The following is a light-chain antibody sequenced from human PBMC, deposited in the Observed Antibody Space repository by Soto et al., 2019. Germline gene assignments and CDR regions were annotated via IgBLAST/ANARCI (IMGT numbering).Light chain of an antibody. Sequence: QSALTQPACVSGSPGQSITISCTGTSSDVGGYNYVSWYQQHPGKAPKLMIYDVSNRPSGVSNRFSGSKSGNTASLTISGLQAEYEADYYCSSYTSSSTLEGVFGTGTKLTVL. V-gene: IGLV2-14*01. CDR1: SSDVGGYNY. J-gene: IGLJ1*01. CDR2: DVS. CDR3: SSYTSSSTLEGV.